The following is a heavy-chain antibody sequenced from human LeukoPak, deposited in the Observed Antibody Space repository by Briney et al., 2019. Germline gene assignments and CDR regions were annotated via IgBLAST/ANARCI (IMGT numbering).Heavy chain of an antibody. D-gene: IGHD2/OR15-2a*01. CDR1: GYSFNSYW. V-gene: IGHV5-51*01. Sequence: PGGSLRLSCKGSGYSFNSYWIGWVRQMPGKGLEWMGIIYPGDSDTRYSPSFQGQVIISVDKSIGTAYLQWSSLKASDTAMYYCARGNTVASFDYWGQGSPLTVPS. CDR3: ARGNTVASFDY. CDR2: IYPGDSDT. J-gene: IGHJ4*02.